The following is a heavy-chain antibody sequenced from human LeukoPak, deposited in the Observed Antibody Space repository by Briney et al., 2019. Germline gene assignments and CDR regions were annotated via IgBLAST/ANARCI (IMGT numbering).Heavy chain of an antibody. J-gene: IGHJ3*02. D-gene: IGHD3-10*02. CDR3: AKFFTGEYVRAFDI. CDR1: GFTFSSYA. Sequence: GRSLRLSCAASGFTFSSYAMHWVRQAPGKGLEWVALISYDGSNKYYADSVKGRFAISRDNSKNTLYLQMNSQRAEDTAVYYCAKFFTGEYVRAFDIGGQGTMATVYS. V-gene: IGHV3-30*18. CDR2: ISYDGSNK.